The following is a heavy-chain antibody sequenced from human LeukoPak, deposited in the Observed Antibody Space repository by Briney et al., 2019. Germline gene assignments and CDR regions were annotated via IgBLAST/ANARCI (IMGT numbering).Heavy chain of an antibody. D-gene: IGHD1-7*01. J-gene: IGHJ4*02. Sequence: GGSLRLSCAASGFTVSSDYMSWVRQAPGKGLEWVSYISGSGRTIYYADSVKGRFTISRDNAKNSLYLQMNSLRAEDTAAYYCLRDYTGTSVFDYWGQGTLVTVSS. V-gene: IGHV3-11*04. CDR3: LRDYTGTSVFDY. CDR1: GFTVSSDY. CDR2: ISGSGRTI.